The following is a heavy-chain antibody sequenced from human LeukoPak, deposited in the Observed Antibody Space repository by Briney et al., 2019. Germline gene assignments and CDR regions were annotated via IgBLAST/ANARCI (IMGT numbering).Heavy chain of an antibody. CDR2: ISYDGXNK. CDR1: GFTFSSYG. CDR3: ARAPNWGSNS. D-gene: IGHD7-27*01. Sequence: GRSLRLSCAASGFTFSSYGMHWVRQAPGKGLEWVAVISYDGXNKYYADPVKGRFTISRENSKDTLFLQMNSLRAEDTAVYHCARAPNWGSNSWGQGTLVTVSS. J-gene: IGHJ4*02. V-gene: IGHV3-30*03.